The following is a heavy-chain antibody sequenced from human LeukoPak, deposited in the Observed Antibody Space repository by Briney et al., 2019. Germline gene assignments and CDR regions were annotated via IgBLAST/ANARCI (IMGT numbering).Heavy chain of an antibody. V-gene: IGHV4-30-4*01. D-gene: IGHD5-12*01. CDR1: GGSISSDDYY. CDR2: IYYSGST. Sequence: PSQTLSLTCTVSGGSISSDDYYWSWIRQPPGKGLESIGYIYYSGSTYYNPSLKSRVTISVDTSKNQFSLKLSSVTAADTAVYYCARRYSWGYFDYWGHGTLVTVSS. J-gene: IGHJ4*01. CDR3: ARRYSWGYFDY.